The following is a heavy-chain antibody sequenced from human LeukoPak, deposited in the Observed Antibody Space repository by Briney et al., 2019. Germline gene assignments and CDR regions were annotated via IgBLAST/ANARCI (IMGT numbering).Heavy chain of an antibody. CDR3: AKDMSPELYYYYMDV. CDR2: INWNGGNT. D-gene: IGHD1-14*01. J-gene: IGHJ6*03. CDR1: GFTFDDYG. V-gene: IGHV3-20*04. Sequence: GGSLRLSCAASGFTFDDYGMSWVRQAPGKGLEWVSGINWNGGNTGYADSVKGRFTISRDNAKNSLYLQMNSLRAEDMALYYCAKDMSPELYYYYMDVWGKGTTVTVSS.